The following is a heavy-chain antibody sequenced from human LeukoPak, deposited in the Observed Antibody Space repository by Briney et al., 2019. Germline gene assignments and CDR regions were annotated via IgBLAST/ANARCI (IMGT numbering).Heavy chain of an antibody. CDR2: IWYDGTNK. CDR1: GFTFSSYG. Sequence: GGSLRLSCAASGFTFSSYGIHWVRQAPGKGREWVAFIWYDGTNKYYADSVKGRFTISRDNSKHTLYRQKNSLTCADTAGYYCAKDRGSSWYPDFDYWGQGTLVSVSS. D-gene: IGHD6-13*01. V-gene: IGHV3-30*02. J-gene: IGHJ4*02. CDR3: AKDRGSSWYPDFDY.